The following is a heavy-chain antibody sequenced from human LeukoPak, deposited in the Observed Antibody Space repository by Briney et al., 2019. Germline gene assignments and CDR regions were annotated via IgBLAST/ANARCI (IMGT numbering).Heavy chain of an antibody. D-gene: IGHD3-22*01. CDR3: ATDPTSAYYDSSGYYL. CDR2: IIPIFGTA. Sequence: SVKVTCKASGGTFSSYAISWVRQAPGQGLEWMGGIIPIFGTANYAQKFQGRVTITADESTSTAYMELSSLRSEDTAVYYCATDPTSAYYDSSGYYLWGQGTLVTVSS. J-gene: IGHJ4*02. V-gene: IGHV1-69*13. CDR1: GGTFSSYA.